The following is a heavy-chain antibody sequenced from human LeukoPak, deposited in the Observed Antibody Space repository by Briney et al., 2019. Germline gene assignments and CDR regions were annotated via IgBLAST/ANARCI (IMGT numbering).Heavy chain of an antibody. CDR2: INPNSGGT. D-gene: IGHD6-13*01. J-gene: IGHJ6*02. V-gene: IGHV1-2*02. Sequence: ASVKVSCKASGYTFTGYYMHWVRQAPGQGLEWMGWINPNSGGTNYAQKFQGRVTMTRGTSISTAYMELSRLRSDDTAVYYCANSIAAAGTGLPYYYYGMDVWGQGTTVTVSS. CDR3: ANSIAAAGTGLPYYYYGMDV. CDR1: GYTFTGYY.